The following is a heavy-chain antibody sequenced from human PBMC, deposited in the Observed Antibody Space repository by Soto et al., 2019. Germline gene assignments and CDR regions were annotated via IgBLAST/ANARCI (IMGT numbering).Heavy chain of an antibody. J-gene: IGHJ6*02. CDR2: IYYSGST. V-gene: IGHV4-39*01. D-gene: IGHD3-10*01. CDR3: ARQEVVRGVILNYYYYYGMDV. Sequence: QLQLQESGPGLVKPSETLSLTCTVSGGSISSSSYYWGWIRQPPGKGLEWIGSIYYSGSTYYNPSLKSRVTTSVDTSKNQFSLKLSSVTAADTAVYYCARQEVVRGVILNYYYYYGMDVWGQGTTVTVSS. CDR1: GGSISSSSYY.